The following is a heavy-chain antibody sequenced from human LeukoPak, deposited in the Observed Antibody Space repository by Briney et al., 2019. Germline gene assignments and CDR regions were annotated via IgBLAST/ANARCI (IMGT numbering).Heavy chain of an antibody. Sequence: GGSLRLSCAASGFTFNNYWMNWVRQAPGKGLEWVANINQAGSEKNYVDSVKGRFTISRDNAKKSLYLQMNSLRAEDTAVYYCARDRAMDDYWGQGTLVTVSS. CDR3: ARDRAMDDY. CDR2: INQAGSEK. D-gene: IGHD5-18*01. CDR1: GFTFNNYW. J-gene: IGHJ4*02. V-gene: IGHV3-7*01.